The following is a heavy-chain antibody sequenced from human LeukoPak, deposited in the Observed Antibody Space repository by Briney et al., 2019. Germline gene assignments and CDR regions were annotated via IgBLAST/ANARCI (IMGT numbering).Heavy chain of an antibody. D-gene: IGHD6-19*01. V-gene: IGHV3-74*01. Sequence: GGSLRLSCAASGFTFSSYWMHWVRHAPGKGLGWVSRINSDGSSTSYADSVKGRFTISGDNSKNSLYLQMNSLRAEDTALYYCAKGAVEQWLVLYFDYWGQGTLVTVSS. J-gene: IGHJ4*02. CDR2: INSDGSST. CDR3: AKGAVEQWLVLYFDY. CDR1: GFTFSSYW.